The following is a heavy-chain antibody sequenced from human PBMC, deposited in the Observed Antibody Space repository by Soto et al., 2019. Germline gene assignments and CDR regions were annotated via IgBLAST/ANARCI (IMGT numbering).Heavy chain of an antibody. CDR1: GFTFSGSA. V-gene: IGHV3-73*01. D-gene: IGHD1-26*01. CDR3: TISGGSSDY. Sequence: PVGSLRLSCAASGFTFSGSAMHWVRQASGKGLEWVGRIRSKANSYATAYAASVKGRFTISRDDSKNTAYLQMNSLKTEDTAVYYCTISGGSSDYWGQGTLVTVPS. CDR2: IRSKANSYAT. J-gene: IGHJ4*02.